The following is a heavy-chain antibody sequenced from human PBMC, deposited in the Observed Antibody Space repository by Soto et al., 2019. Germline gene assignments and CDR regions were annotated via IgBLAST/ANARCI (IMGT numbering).Heavy chain of an antibody. J-gene: IGHJ4*02. D-gene: IGHD3-22*01. CDR2: IYSGGST. CDR3: AIVSQVRWGYYASSRPIDY. CDR1: GFTVSSNY. Sequence: GGSLILSCADSGFTVSSNYMSWVRQSPGKGQEWVSVIYSGGSTYYADSVKGRFTISRDNSKNTLYLQMNSLRAEDTAVYYCAIVSQVRWGYYASSRPIDYWGKVILVTVNS. V-gene: IGHV3-53*01.